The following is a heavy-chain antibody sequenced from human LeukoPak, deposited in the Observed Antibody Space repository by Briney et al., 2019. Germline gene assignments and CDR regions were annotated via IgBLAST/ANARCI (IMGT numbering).Heavy chain of an antibody. D-gene: IGHD6-13*01. J-gene: IGHJ4*02. V-gene: IGHV4-59*04. CDR1: GGSISSYY. CDR3: AREEYSSDWYGHDS. CDR2: IYYTGTT. Sequence: SETLSLTCTVSGGSISSYYWSWIRQPPGKGLEWIGSIYYTGTTFDNPSLKSRVTLSVDTSKNQFSLRLTSVTAADTAFYYCAREEYSSDWYGHDSWGQGTLVTVSS.